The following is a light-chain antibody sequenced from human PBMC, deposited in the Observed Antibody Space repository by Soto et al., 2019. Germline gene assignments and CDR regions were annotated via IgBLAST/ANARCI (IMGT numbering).Light chain of an antibody. CDR3: QQYNNWPSWT. Sequence: EIVMTQSPATLSVSPVESATLSCRPSQSVSSNLAWYQQKPGQAPRLLIYGASTRATGIPARFSGSGSGTEFTLTISSLQSEDFAVYYCQQYNNWPSWTFGQGTKVDI. J-gene: IGKJ1*01. CDR1: QSVSSN. CDR2: GAS. V-gene: IGKV3-15*01.